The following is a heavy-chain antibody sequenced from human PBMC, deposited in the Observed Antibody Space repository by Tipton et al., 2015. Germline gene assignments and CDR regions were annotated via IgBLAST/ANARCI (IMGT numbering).Heavy chain of an antibody. CDR3: ASSNYYDTCWY. V-gene: IGHV4-39*01. J-gene: IGHJ4*02. CDR1: GVSISSPHYY. CDR2: IYSSGST. D-gene: IGHD3-22*01. Sequence: TLSLTCSVSGVSISSPHYYWGWIRQPPGKGLEWIGTIYSSGSTFYNPSLKSRLTISLDTSKNQFNLNLSSVTAADRAVYYCASSNYYDTCWYWGQGTLVTVSS.